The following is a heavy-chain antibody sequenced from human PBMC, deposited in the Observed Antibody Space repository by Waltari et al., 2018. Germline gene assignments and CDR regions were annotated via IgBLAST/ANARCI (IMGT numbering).Heavy chain of an antibody. V-gene: IGHV4-39*01. CDR3: ARPTFTYYYDSSGYIGWFDP. Sequence: QLQLQESGPGLVKPSETLSLTCTVPGGSLSSSSYYWGWIRQPPGKGLEGIGSIYYSGSTYYNPSLKSRVTISVDTSKNQFSLKLSSVTAADTAVYYCARPTFTYYYDSSGYIGWFDPWGQGTLVTVSS. CDR2: IYYSGST. D-gene: IGHD3-22*01. J-gene: IGHJ5*02. CDR1: GGSLSSSSYY.